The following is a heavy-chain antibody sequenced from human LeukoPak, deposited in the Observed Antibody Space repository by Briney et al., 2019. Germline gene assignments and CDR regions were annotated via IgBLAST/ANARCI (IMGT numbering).Heavy chain of an antibody. CDR2: INTDGNIM. CDR1: GFTFSNSW. J-gene: IGHJ5*02. D-gene: IGHD2-2*01. V-gene: IGHV3-74*01. Sequence: GGSLRLSCAASGFTFSNSWMHWVRQTPGKGPVWVSCINTDGNIMRYADSVKGRFTISRDNAKNTLYLQMNSLRVEDTAVYYCARAGGPPTAMGFDPWGQGSLVTVSS. CDR3: ARAGGPPTAMGFDP.